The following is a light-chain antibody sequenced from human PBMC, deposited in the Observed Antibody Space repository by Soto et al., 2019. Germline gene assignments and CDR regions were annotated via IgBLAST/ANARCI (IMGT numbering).Light chain of an antibody. J-gene: IGLJ1*01. CDR3: NSFTTTNTYV. CDR2: DVS. Sequence: SVLSRVGSESRSPGPSFHINRTGASSDVGGFDHVSWYQQHPGKVPRLLIYDVSSRPSGVSDRFSGSKSGNTASLTISGLHAEDEADYYCNSFTTTNTYVFATGTKVTVL. V-gene: IGLV2-14*03. CDR1: SSDVGGFDH.